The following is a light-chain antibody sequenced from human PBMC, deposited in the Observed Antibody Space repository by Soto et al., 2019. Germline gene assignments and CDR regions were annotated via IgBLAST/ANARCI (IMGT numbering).Light chain of an antibody. CDR1: QSVGSTF. CDR2: GVS. J-gene: IGKJ1*01. V-gene: IGKV3-20*01. Sequence: EIVLTQSPGTLSLSPGERATLSCRASQSVGSTFFAWYQQKPGQAPRLLIYGVSTRATGIPDRFSGSWSGTDFTLSISRLEPEDFAVYYCGQFVSSPPRTFGQGTKVEIK. CDR3: GQFVSSPPRT.